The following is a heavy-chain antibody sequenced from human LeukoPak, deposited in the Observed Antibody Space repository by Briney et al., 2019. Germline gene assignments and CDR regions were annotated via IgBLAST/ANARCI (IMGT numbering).Heavy chain of an antibody. CDR1: GYSFTTNW. CDR3: VRSRGYSYGYSYYFDY. D-gene: IGHD5-18*01. CDR2: IYPGDSET. Sequence: GESLNISCKGSGYSFTTNWIGWVRQMPGKGLEWMGIIYPGDSETRYSPSFQGQVTISADKSISTAYLQWSSLKASDTAIYYCVRSRGYSYGYSYYFDYWGQGTLVTVSS. J-gene: IGHJ4*02. V-gene: IGHV5-51*01.